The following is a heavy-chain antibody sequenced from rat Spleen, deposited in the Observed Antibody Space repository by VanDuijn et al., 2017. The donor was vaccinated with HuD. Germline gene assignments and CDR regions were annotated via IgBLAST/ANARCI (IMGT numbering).Heavy chain of an antibody. V-gene: IGHV5-31*01. J-gene: IGHJ2*01. CDR1: GFTFTNDR. CDR2: IINTGVSS. Sequence: EVQLVESGGGLVQPGRSLKLSCVASGFTFTNDRMTWIRQAPGKGLEWVASIINTGVSSYFSDSVKGRFTLSRDNAKSTLYLQMNSLRSEDTATYYCTRSRRDARGFYFDYWGQGVMVTVSS. D-gene: IGHD1-11*01. CDR3: TRSRRDARGFYFDY.